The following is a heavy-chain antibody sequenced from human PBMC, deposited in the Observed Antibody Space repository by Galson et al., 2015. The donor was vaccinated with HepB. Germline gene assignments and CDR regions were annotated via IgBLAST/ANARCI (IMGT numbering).Heavy chain of an antibody. CDR2: ISGSGSST. Sequence: SLRLSCAASGFTFSTYAMSWVRQAPGKGLEWVSGISGSGSSTYYADSVKGRFTISRDNSKNTLRLQMNNRRAEDPAVYYCTKGYGRFESWGQGSLVTVSS. D-gene: IGHD5-18*01. CDR1: GFTFSTYA. CDR3: TKGYGRFES. J-gene: IGHJ5*01. V-gene: IGHV3-23*01.